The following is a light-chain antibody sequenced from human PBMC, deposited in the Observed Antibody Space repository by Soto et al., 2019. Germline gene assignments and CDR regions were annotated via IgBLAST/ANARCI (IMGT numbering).Light chain of an antibody. Sequence: EIVMTQSPATLSVSPGERATLSCRASQSVSNNLAWYQQKPGQAPRLLIYSASRRATGIPDRFTGSGSGTDFTLTINRVEPEDFAVYFCQQYAGSPRTFGQGTKVDIK. CDR3: QQYAGSPRT. CDR1: QSVSNN. J-gene: IGKJ1*01. CDR2: SAS. V-gene: IGKV3-20*01.